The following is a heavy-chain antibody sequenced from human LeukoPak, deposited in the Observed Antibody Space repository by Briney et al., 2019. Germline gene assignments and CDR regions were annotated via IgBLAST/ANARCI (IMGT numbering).Heavy chain of an antibody. CDR2: IFDGGRT. Sequence: SETLSLICAVHGGFFRGFYWTWMRQPPGKGPEWIGEIFDGGRTNYNPSLKSRVTISGDTSKNQFSLKLSSVTAADTAVYYCARGLGEGYPDYWGQGTLVTVSP. D-gene: IGHD5-24*01. CDR3: ARGLGEGYPDY. CDR1: GGFFRGFY. J-gene: IGHJ4*02. V-gene: IGHV4-34*01.